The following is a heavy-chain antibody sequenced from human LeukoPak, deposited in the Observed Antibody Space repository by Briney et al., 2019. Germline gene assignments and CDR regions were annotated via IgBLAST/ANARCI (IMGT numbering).Heavy chain of an antibody. V-gene: IGHV3-30*18. D-gene: IGHD3-3*01. Sequence: TGGSLRLSCAASGFTFSSYGMHWVRQAPGKGLEWVAVISYDGSNKYYADSVKGRFTISRDNSKNTLYLQMNSLRAEDTAVYYCAKDPAARYYDFWTVSWFDPWGQGTLVTVSS. CDR1: GFTFSSYG. CDR3: AKDPAARYYDFWTVSWFDP. CDR2: ISYDGSNK. J-gene: IGHJ5*02.